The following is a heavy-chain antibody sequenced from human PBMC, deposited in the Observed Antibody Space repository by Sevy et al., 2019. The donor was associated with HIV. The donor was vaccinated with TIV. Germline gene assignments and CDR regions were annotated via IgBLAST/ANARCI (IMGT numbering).Heavy chain of an antibody. Sequence: GGSLRLSCAASGFTFYDYGMSWVRQAPGKGLGWVSGINWNGGSTGYEDSVKGRFTISRDNAKNSLYLQMNSLSAEDTALYYCARDSDGSGSSIWGQGTMVTVSS. D-gene: IGHD3-10*01. V-gene: IGHV3-20*04. J-gene: IGHJ3*02. CDR3: ARDSDGSGSSI. CDR2: INWNGGST. CDR1: GFTFYDYG.